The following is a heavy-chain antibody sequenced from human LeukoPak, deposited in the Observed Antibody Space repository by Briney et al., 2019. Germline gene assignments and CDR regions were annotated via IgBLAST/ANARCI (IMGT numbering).Heavy chain of an antibody. J-gene: IGHJ4*02. CDR3: AKDFRRGGPFDY. V-gene: IGHV3-23*01. D-gene: IGHD3-16*01. CDR2: ISGSGGST. CDR1: RFTFSSYG. Sequence: GGSLRLSCAASRFTFSSYGMTWVRQAPGKGLEWVSTISGSGGSTFYADSVKGRFTVSRDNSKNTLYLQMNSLRAEDTAVYYCAKDFRRGGPFDYWGQGTLVTVSS.